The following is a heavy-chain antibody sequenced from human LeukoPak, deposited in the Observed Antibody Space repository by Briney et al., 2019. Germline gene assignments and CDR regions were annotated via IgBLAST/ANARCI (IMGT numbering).Heavy chain of an antibody. Sequence: ASVKVSRTTSGYTFTDYYINWVRQAPGQGLELMGWINTNSSGTSYAQKFQGRVTLTRDTPTRTAYMELNRLTSDDTAVYYCARTSIAARRADFDYWGQGTVVTVSS. CDR1: GYTFTDYY. CDR3: ARTSIAARRADFDY. D-gene: IGHD6-6*01. J-gene: IGHJ4*02. CDR2: INTNSSGT. V-gene: IGHV1-2*02.